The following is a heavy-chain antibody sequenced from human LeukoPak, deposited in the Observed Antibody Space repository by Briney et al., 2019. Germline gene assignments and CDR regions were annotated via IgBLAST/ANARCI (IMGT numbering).Heavy chain of an antibody. CDR2: IIPIFGTA. CDR1: GGTFSSYA. J-gene: IGHJ4*02. V-gene: IGHV1-69*01. CDR3: ATDGSIYSGSPNFDY. D-gene: IGHD1-26*01. Sequence: SVKVSCKASGGTFSSYAISWVRQAPGQGLEWMGGIIPIFGTANYAQKFQGRVTITADESTSTAYMELSSLRSEDTAVYYCATDGSIYSGSPNFDYWGQGTLVTVSS.